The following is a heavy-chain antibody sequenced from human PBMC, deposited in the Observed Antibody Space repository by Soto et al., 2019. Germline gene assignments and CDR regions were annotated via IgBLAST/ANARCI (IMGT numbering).Heavy chain of an antibody. CDR2: IKSKVDGGTT. CDR1: GFTFSHAW. CDR3: TTCLLGS. D-gene: IGHD1-26*01. V-gene: IGHV3-15*01. Sequence: EVQLVESGGGLVKPGGSLRLSCAASGFTFSHAWMTWVRQAPGKGLEWVGRIKSKVDGGTTDYAAPVKGRFTISRDDSKNTLYLQMNSLTTDDTAVDYCTTCLLGSWGQGTLVTVSS. J-gene: IGHJ4*02.